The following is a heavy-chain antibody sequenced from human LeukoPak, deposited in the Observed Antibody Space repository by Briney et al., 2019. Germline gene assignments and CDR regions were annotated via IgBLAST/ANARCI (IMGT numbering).Heavy chain of an antibody. CDR3: ARHSDEPRLVPTLFYY. CDR2: IYYSGST. Sequence: SETLSLTCTVSGGSISSSSYYWGWIRQPPGKGLEWIGSIYYSGSTYYNPSLKSRVTISVDTSKNQFSLKLSSVTAADTAVYYCARHSDEPRLVPTLFYYWGQGTLVTVSS. D-gene: IGHD6-19*01. J-gene: IGHJ4*02. V-gene: IGHV4-39*01. CDR1: GGSISSSSYY.